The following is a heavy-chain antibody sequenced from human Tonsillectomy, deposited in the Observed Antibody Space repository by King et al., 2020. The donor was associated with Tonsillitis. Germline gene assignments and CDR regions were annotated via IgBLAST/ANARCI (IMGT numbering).Heavy chain of an antibody. V-gene: IGHV4-61*01. J-gene: IGHJ3*02. CDR3: AGGIAVAGGHAFDI. CDR2: MYYSGST. CDR1: GDSVSTGSYY. D-gene: IGHD6-19*01. Sequence: QLQESGPGLVKPSETLSLTCTVSGDSVSTGSYYWSWIRQPLGKGLEWIGYMYYSGSTNYNPSLKSRVTISVDTSKNQFSLKLSSVTAADTAVYYCAGGIAVAGGHAFDIWGQGTMVTVSS.